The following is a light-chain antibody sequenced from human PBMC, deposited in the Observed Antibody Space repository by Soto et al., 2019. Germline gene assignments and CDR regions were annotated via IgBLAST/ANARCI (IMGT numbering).Light chain of an antibody. Sequence: QSALTQPPSASGSPGQSVTISCTGTSSDVGGYDYVSWYQQYPGKTPKLMIFEVTKRPSGVPDRFSGSKSGNTASLTVSGLQAEDEADYYCLSYAGTAYVFXTGT. J-gene: IGLJ1*01. CDR2: EVT. CDR3: LSYAGTAYV. V-gene: IGLV2-8*01. CDR1: SSDVGGYDY.